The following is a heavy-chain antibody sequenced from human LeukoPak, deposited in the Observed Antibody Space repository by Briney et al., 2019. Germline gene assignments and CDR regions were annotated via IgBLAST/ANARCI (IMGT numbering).Heavy chain of an antibody. CDR2: IGTAGDT. CDR1: GFTFSSYG. V-gene: IGHV3-13*01. CDR3: ARDLGTGSFDY. D-gene: IGHD3-10*01. Sequence: PGGSLRLSCAASGFTFSSYGMHWVRQATGKGLEWVSAIGTAGDTYYPGSVKGRFTISRENAKNSLYLQMNSLRAEDTAVYYCARDLGTGSFDYWGQGTLVTVSS. J-gene: IGHJ4*02.